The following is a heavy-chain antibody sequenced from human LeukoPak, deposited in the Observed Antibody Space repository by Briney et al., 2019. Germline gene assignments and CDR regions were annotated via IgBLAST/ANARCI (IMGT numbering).Heavy chain of an antibody. J-gene: IGHJ4*02. CDR1: GFTLSSYA. Sequence: GGSLRLSRAASGFTLSSYAMSWVRQAPGKGLEWVSAISGSSGTTYYPDSVKGRFTIPRDNSKNTLYLQMNSLRAEDTAIDYCAKIRPPGQWHYYFDYWGQGTLVTVSS. V-gene: IGHV3-23*01. D-gene: IGHD6-19*01. CDR2: ISGSSGTT. CDR3: AKIRPPGQWHYYFDY.